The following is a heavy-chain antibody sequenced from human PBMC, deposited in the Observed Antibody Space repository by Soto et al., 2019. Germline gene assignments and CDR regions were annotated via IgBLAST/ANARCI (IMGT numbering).Heavy chain of an antibody. CDR1: GFTVKKIA. D-gene: IGHD2-15*01. Sequence: HPGGSLGLSCAASGFTVKKIAMTGVRRAPGRGLEWVSTISGSGGTTYFADPVKGRFTISRDNSKNTLHLQMNSLRAEDTAVYYCVKDSGDNLPYFDLWGRGTLVTVSS. V-gene: IGHV3-23*01. CDR2: ISGSGGTT. J-gene: IGHJ2*01. CDR3: VKDSGDNLPYFDL.